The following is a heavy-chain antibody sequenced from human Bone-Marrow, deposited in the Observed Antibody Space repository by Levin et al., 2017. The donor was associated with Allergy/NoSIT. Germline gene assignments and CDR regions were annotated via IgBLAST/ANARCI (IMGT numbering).Heavy chain of an antibody. CDR1: GYTFTNFA. Sequence: GASVKVSCKASGYTFTNFAVSWVRQAPGQGLEWMGWISASIGTTNYAQNLQGRVTMTTDTSTSTAYMDLKRLRCDDTAIYYWARVHSSGWDAWGQGTLVTVSS. D-gene: IGHD6-19*01. V-gene: IGHV1-18*01. CDR3: ARVHSSGWDA. CDR2: ISASIGTT. J-gene: IGHJ4*02.